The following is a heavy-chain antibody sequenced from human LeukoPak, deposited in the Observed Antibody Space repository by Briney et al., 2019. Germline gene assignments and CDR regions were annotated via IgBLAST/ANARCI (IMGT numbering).Heavy chain of an antibody. CDR3: ARGDGYNSPRGPYLDY. Sequence: GGSLRLSCAASGFTVSSNCMSWVRQAPGKGPEWVSVIYSGGSTYYADSVKGRFTISRDNSKNTLYLQMNSLRAEDTAVYYCARGDGYNSPRGPYLDYWGQGTLVTVSS. D-gene: IGHD5-24*01. CDR2: IYSGGST. J-gene: IGHJ4*02. CDR1: GFTVSSNC. V-gene: IGHV3-53*01.